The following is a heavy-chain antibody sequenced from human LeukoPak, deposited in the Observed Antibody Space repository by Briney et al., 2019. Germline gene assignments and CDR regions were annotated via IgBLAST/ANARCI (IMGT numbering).Heavy chain of an antibody. CDR1: GFTFSSYS. J-gene: IGHJ6*03. Sequence: GGSLRLSCAASGFTFSSYSMNWVRQAPGKGLEWVPSISSSSSYIYYADSVKGRFTISRDNAKNSLYLQMNSLRAEDTAVYYCARDTAQYCSSTSCYRNYYYYMDVWGKGTTVTVSS. V-gene: IGHV3-21*01. D-gene: IGHD2-2*01. CDR3: ARDTAQYCSSTSCYRNYYYYMDV. CDR2: ISSSSSYI.